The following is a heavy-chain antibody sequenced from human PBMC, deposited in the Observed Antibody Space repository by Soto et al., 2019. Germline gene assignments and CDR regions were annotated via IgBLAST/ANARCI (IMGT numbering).Heavy chain of an antibody. Sequence: GGSLRLSCAASGFTFSSYAMHWVRQAPGKGLEWVAVISYDGSNKYYADSVKGRFTISRGNSKNTLYLQMNSLRAEDTAVYYCARDLVGKGSSSWYCGMDVWGQGTTVTVSS. J-gene: IGHJ6*02. V-gene: IGHV3-30-3*01. CDR1: GFTFSSYA. CDR2: ISYDGSNK. D-gene: IGHD6-13*01. CDR3: ARDLVGKGSSSWYCGMDV.